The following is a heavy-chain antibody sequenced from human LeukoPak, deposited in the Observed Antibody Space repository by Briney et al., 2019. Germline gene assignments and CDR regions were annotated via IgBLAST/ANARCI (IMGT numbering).Heavy chain of an antibody. D-gene: IGHD3-9*01. CDR2: IWYDGSNK. V-gene: IGHV3-30*02. J-gene: IGHJ5*02. CDR3: ATLGYDIVSNWFDP. CDR1: GFTFSNYG. Sequence: EGSLRLSCAASGFTFSNYGMHWVRQAPGKGLEWVAVIWYDGSNKYYADSVKGRFTISRDNSKNTLYLQMNSLRAEDTAVYYCATLGYDIVSNWFDPWGQGALVTVSS.